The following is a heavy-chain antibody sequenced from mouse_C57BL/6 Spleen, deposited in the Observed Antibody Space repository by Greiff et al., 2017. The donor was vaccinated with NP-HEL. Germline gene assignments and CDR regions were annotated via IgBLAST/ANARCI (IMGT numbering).Heavy chain of an antibody. CDR1: GYTFTSYW. J-gene: IGHJ4*01. Sequence: QVQLQQPGAELVMPGASVKLSCKASGYTFTSYWMHWVKQRPGQGLEWIGEIDPSDSYTNYNQKFKGKSTLTVDKSSSTAYMQLSSLTSEDSAVYYCARGDVDYWGQGTSVTVSS. CDR3: ARGDVDY. CDR2: IDPSDSYT. V-gene: IGHV1-69*01.